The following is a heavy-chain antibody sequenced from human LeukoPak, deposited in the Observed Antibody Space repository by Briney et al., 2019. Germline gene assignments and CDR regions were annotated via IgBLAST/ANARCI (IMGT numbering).Heavy chain of an antibody. CDR1: GFTFSSYA. J-gene: IGHJ5*02. Sequence: GGSLRLSCAASGFTFSSYAMSWVRQAPGKGLEWVSSISSSSSYIYYADSVKGRFTISRDNAKNSLYLQMNSLRAEDTAVYYCARDSAILRFLEWLSWGQGTLVTVSS. V-gene: IGHV3-21*01. D-gene: IGHD3-3*01. CDR2: ISSSSSYI. CDR3: ARDSAILRFLEWLS.